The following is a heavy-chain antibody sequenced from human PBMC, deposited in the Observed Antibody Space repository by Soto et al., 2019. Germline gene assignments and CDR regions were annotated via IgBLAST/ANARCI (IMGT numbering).Heavy chain of an antibody. V-gene: IGHV4-4*02. D-gene: IGHD2-8*01. CDR1: GASISSSNW. Sequence: QVQLQESGPGLGKPSGTLSLTCAVSGASISSSNWWSRVRQPPGKGLDWIGEIYHIGHSNYNPSLESRVTISVYQSKNQFSLRLSSVTAADTAFYYCARRTWGMDVWGQGTTVIVSS. CDR3: ARRTWGMDV. J-gene: IGHJ6*02. CDR2: IYHIGHS.